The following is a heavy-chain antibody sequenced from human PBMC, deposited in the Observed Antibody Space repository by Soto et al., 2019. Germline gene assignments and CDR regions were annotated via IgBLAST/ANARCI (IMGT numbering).Heavy chain of an antibody. J-gene: IGHJ6*02. V-gene: IGHV5-10-1*01. CDR3: ARPEYDYYGMDV. CDR1: GYSFTIYW. CDR2: IDPSDSYT. Sequence: PGESLKISCKGSGYSFTIYWISWVRQMPGKGLEWMGRIDPSDSYTNYSPSFQGHVTISADKSISTAYLQWSSLKASDTAVYYCARPEYDYYGMDVWGQGTTVTVSS.